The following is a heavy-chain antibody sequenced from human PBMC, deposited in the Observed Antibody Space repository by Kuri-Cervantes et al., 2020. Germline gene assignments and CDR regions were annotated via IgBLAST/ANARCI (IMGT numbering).Heavy chain of an antibody. CDR3: ARGGYCSGGSCYSGRIDY. CDR2: INHSGST. Sequence: SGPTLVKPTQTLTLTCTFSGFSLSTSGMCVSWIRQPPGKGLEWIGEINHSGSTNFNPSLKSRVTISVDTSKNQFSLKLSSVTAADTAVYYCARGGYCSGGSCYSGRIDYWGQGTLVTVSS. D-gene: IGHD2-15*01. V-gene: IGHV4-31*03. J-gene: IGHJ4*02. CDR1: GFSLSTSGM.